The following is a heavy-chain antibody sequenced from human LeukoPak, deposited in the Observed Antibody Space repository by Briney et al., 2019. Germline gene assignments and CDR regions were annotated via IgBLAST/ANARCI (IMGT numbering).Heavy chain of an antibody. D-gene: IGHD5-18*01. V-gene: IGHV4-59*11. J-gene: IGHJ4*02. Sequence: PSETLSLTCTVSRGSISSLYWSWIREPPGKGLEWIGNIYYTGSTNYNPSLKSRVTIAVDTSKNQFSLKLSSVTAAHTAVYYCARGRGYSYGSPLDYWGQGSLVTVSS. CDR1: RGSISSLY. CDR2: IYYTGST. CDR3: ARGRGYSYGSPLDY.